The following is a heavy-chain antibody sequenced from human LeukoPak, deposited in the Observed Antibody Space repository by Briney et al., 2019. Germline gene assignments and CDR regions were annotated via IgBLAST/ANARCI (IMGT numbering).Heavy chain of an antibody. V-gene: IGHV3-74*01. J-gene: IGHJ4*02. D-gene: IGHD3-16*02. CDR2: VNVDETTT. CDR1: GFTFSSYW. CDR3: ARAGSYRFDY. Sequence: GGSLRLSCAGSGFTFSSYWFHWVHQTPGKGLVWVSRVNVDETTTNYADSVKGRLTISRDNAKNTVFLQMNSLTVEDTAVYYSARAGSYRFDYWGQGTLVTVSP.